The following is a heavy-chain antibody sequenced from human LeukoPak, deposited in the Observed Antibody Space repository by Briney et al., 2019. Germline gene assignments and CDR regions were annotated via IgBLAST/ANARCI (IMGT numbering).Heavy chain of an antibody. Sequence: GASVKVSCKASGYTFTDYYMHWVRQAPGQGLEWMGCINPNSGGTTYAQKFQGRVTMTRDTSISTAYMELSSLRSEDTAVYYCARDGDGGNSDYWGQGTLVTVSS. J-gene: IGHJ4*02. CDR1: GYTFTDYY. D-gene: IGHD4-23*01. V-gene: IGHV1-2*02. CDR2: INPNSGGT. CDR3: ARDGDGGNSDY.